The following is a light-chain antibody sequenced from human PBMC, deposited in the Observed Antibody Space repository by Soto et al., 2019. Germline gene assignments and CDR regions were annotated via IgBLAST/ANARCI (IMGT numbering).Light chain of an antibody. CDR1: SSDVGSYNL. CDR3: CSYADSSTYV. J-gene: IGLJ1*01. CDR2: EDS. V-gene: IGLV2-23*01. Sequence: QSVLTQPASVSGSPGQSITISCTGTSSDVGSYNLVSWYQQHPCKAPKLIIYEDSKRPSGVSNRFSGSKSGNTASLTISGLQTEDEADYYCCSYADSSTYVFGTGTKLTVL.